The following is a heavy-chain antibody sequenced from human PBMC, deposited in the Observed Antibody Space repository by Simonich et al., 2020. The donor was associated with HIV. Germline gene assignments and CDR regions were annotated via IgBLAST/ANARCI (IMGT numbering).Heavy chain of an antibody. CDR3: AKDKGAYYGSGSPVY. V-gene: IGHV3-9*01. Sequence: EVQLVESGGGLVQPGRSLRLSCAASGFTFDDYAMHWVREAPGKGLEWGSGISGNSGSIGYADSVKGRFTISRDNAKNSLYLQMNSLRAEDTALYYCAKDKGAYYGSGSPVYWGQGTLVTVSS. D-gene: IGHD3-10*01. CDR2: ISGNSGSI. J-gene: IGHJ4*02. CDR1: GFTFDDYA.